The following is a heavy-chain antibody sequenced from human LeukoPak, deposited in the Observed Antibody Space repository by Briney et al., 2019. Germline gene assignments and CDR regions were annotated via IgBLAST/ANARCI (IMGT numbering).Heavy chain of an antibody. J-gene: IGHJ2*01. CDR3: ARDWGVSGLRSWYFDL. Sequence: KPSETLSLTCAVSGYSISSGYYWGWIRQPPGKGLEWIGSIYHSGSTYYNPSLKSRVTISVDTSKNQFSLKLSSVTAADTAVYYCARDWGVSGLRSWYFDLWGRGTLVTVSS. D-gene: IGHD3-3*01. V-gene: IGHV4-38-2*02. CDR1: GYSISSGYY. CDR2: IYHSGST.